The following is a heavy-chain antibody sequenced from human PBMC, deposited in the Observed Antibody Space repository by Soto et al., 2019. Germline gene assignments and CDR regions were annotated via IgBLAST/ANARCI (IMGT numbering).Heavy chain of an antibody. CDR3: AKGSGGSQYSGLDY. V-gene: IGHV3-23*01. CDR2: ISSSGDT. J-gene: IGHJ4*02. CDR1: EFTFSNYA. Sequence: VQMLESGGGLVQPGGSLRLSCAASEFTFSNYAMTWARQAPGKGLEWVSVISSSGDTYYADSVKGRFTISRDNSRNTLYLQMNSLRAEDSAVYYCAKGSGGSQYSGLDYWGQGSLVTVSS. D-gene: IGHD2-15*01.